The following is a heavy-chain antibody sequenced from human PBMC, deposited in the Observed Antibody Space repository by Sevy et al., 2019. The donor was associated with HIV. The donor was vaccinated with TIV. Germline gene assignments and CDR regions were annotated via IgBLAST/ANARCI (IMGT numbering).Heavy chain of an antibody. J-gene: IGHJ6*02. V-gene: IGHV3-30-3*01. D-gene: IGHD6-19*01. Sequence: GGSLRLSCAASGFTFSSYAMHWVRQAPGKGLEWVAVISYDGSNKYYAHSVKGRFTISRDNSKNTLYLQMNTLRAEDTAVYYCARDMGIAVAGTFYYGMDVWGQGTTVTVSS. CDR3: ARDMGIAVAGTFYYGMDV. CDR2: ISYDGSNK. CDR1: GFTFSSYA.